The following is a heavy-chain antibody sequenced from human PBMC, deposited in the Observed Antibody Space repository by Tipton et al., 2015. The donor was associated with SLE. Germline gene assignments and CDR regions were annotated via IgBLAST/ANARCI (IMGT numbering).Heavy chain of an antibody. CDR2: IYPSDSDT. Sequence: QLVQSGVEVKKPGESLKISCKGSGYTFSSYWIAWVRQKPGKGLEWMGIIYPSDSDTRYSPSFQGQVTISADKSINSAYLQWSSLKASDTAMYYCATHGSGYGNSALFDFWGQGTLVTVSS. J-gene: IGHJ4*02. CDR1: GYTFSSYW. V-gene: IGHV5-51*03. CDR3: ATHGSGYGNSALFDF. D-gene: IGHD6-25*01.